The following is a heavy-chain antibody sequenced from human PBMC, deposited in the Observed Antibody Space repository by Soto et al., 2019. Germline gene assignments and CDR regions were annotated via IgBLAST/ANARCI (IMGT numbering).Heavy chain of an antibody. CDR1: GGTFSSYA. CDR2: IIPIFGTA. CDR3: ARELYSTDAFDI. J-gene: IGHJ3*02. D-gene: IGHD2-21*01. Sequence: ASVKVSCKASGGTFSSYAISWVRQAPGQGLEWMGGIIPIFGTANYAQKFQGRVTITADESTSTAYMELSSLRSEDTAVYYCARELYSTDAFDIWGQGTMVTVSS. V-gene: IGHV1-69*13.